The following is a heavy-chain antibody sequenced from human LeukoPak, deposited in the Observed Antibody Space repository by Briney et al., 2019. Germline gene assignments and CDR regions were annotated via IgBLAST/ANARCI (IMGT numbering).Heavy chain of an antibody. CDR2: IRSKANSYAT. D-gene: IGHD3-10*01. V-gene: IGHV3-73*01. CDR3: TRHQSPYGSGSYYLGSHEYYYGMDV. J-gene: IGHJ6*02. CDR1: GFTFSGSA. Sequence: GGSLRLSCAASGFTFSGSAMHWVRQASGKGLEWVGRIRSKANSYATAYAASVKGRFTISRDDSKNTAYLQMNSLKTEDTAVYYCTRHQSPYGSGSYYLGSHEYYYGMDVWGQGTTVTVSS.